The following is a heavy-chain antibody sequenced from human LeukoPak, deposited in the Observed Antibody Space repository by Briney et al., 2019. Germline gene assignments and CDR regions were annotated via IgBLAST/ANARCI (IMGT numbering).Heavy chain of an antibody. J-gene: IGHJ4*02. V-gene: IGHV3-7*01. CDR1: GFTFSSYG. Sequence: AGGSLRLSCAASGFTFSSYGMHWVRQAPGKGLEWVANINQNGGEKYYVDSVKGRFTISRDNGKNSLYLQMNSLRAEDTAVYYCARYRHLGYWGQGTLVTVSS. CDR3: ARYRHLGY. CDR2: INQNGGEK.